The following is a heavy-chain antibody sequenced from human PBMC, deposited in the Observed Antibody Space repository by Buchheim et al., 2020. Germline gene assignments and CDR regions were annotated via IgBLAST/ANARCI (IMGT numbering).Heavy chain of an antibody. CDR2: ISGSGGST. V-gene: IGHV3-23*01. J-gene: IGHJ6*02. CDR3: AKSGSGSYYGRTYYYYGMDV. D-gene: IGHD1-26*01. CDR1: GFTFSSYA. Sequence: EVQLLESGGGLVQPGGSLRLSCAASGFTFSSYAMSWVRQAPGKGLEWVSAISGSGGSTYYADSVKGRFTISRDNSKNTLYLQMNSLRAEDTAVYYCAKSGSGSYYGRTYYYYGMDVWGQGTT.